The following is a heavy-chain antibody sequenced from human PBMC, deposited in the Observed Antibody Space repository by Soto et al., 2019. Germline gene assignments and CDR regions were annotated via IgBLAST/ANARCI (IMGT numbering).Heavy chain of an antibody. Sequence: GGPLTLSCSASVFLFSIDWMSWLRQAPGKGLEWVASMNEYGSERYYVGSVKGRFTISRDNAKNSLYLQMNSLRAEDTAVYYCARATGADKEDYWGQGTLVTVSS. CDR3: ARATGADKEDY. CDR1: VFLFSIDW. V-gene: IGHV3-7*04. J-gene: IGHJ4*02. D-gene: IGHD3-10*01. CDR2: MNEYGSER.